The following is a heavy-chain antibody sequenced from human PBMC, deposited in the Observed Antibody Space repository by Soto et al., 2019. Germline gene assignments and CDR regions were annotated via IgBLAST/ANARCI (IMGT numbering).Heavy chain of an antibody. CDR1: GGSVSSGSHY. D-gene: IGHD2-21*02. CDR3: ARVAYCGGDCYPYYFDY. CDR2: IYNSGIT. V-gene: IGHV4-61*01. Sequence: PSETLSLTCTVSGGSVSSGSHYWSWIRQSPGKGLEWIGYIYNSGITKYNATLKSRVTISVDTSKNQFSLKLSSVTAADTAVYYCARVAYCGGDCYPYYFDYWGQGTLVTVSS. J-gene: IGHJ4*02.